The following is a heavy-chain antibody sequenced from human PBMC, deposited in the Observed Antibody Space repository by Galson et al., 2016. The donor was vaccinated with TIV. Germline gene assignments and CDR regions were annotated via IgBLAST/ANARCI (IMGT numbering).Heavy chain of an antibody. J-gene: IGHJ3*02. CDR2: ITPIFATT. Sequence: SVKVSCKASGGTFSRYAISWVRQAPGQGLEWMGRITPIFATTNYAQNFQGRVTITADESTTTYYMHLSSLRSEDTAVYYCARDIYCVDSSRSGGDAFDIWGQGTMVTVSS. V-gene: IGHV1-69*13. CDR3: ARDIYCVDSSRSGGDAFDI. D-gene: IGHD3-22*01. CDR1: GGTFSRYA.